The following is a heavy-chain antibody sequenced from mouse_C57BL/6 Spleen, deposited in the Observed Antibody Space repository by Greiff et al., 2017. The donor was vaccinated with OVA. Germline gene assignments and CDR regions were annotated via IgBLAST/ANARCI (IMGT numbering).Heavy chain of an antibody. CDR2: IDPSDSYT. D-gene: IGHD2-5*01. V-gene: IGHV1-50*01. CDR3: ASEDYSNYRGD. CDR1: GYTFTSYW. Sequence: VQLQQPGAELVKPGASVKLSCKASGYTFTSYWMQWVKQRPGQGLEWIGEIDPSDSYTNYNQKFKGKATLTVDTSSSTAYMQLSSLTSEDSAVYYCASEDYSNYRGDWGQGTTLTVSS. J-gene: IGHJ2*01.